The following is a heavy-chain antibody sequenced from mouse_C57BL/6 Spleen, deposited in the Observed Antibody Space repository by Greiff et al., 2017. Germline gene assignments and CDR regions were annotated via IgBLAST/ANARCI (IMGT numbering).Heavy chain of an antibody. CDR1: GYSFTDYN. D-gene: IGHD2-3*01. V-gene: IGHV1-39*01. Sequence: VQLKQSGPELVKPGASVKISCKASGYSFTDYNMNWVQQSNGKSLEWIGVINPNNGTTSYNQKFKGKATLTVDQSSSTAYMQLNSLTSEDTAVYYFARWGDCYYEEYYFDYWGQGTTLTVSS. J-gene: IGHJ2*01. CDR2: INPNNGTT. CDR3: ARWGDCYYEEYYFDY.